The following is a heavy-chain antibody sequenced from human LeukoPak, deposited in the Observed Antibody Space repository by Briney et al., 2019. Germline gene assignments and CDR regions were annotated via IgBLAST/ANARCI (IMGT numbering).Heavy chain of an antibody. D-gene: IGHD3-22*01. CDR2: ISAYNGNT. CDR1: GYTFTSYA. J-gene: IGHJ4*02. Sequence: ASVKVSCKASGYTFTSYAMNWVRQAPGQGLEWMGWISAYNGNTNYAQKLQGRVTMTTDTSTSTAYKELRSLRSDDTAVYYCARDSNGGAMIVDYWGQGTLVTVSS. V-gene: IGHV1-18*01. CDR3: ARDSNGGAMIVDY.